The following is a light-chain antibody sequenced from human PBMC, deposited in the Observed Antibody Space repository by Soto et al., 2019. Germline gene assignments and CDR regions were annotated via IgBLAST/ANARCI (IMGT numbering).Light chain of an antibody. V-gene: IGLV2-14*03. CDR2: DVN. CDR1: SSDVGGSNY. J-gene: IGLJ2*01. Sequence: QSVLTQPASVSGSPGQSITISCTGSSSDVGGSNYVSWYQQHPGKAPKLMIYDVNNRPSGVSNRFSGSKSDNTASLTISGLQAEDEADYYCSSYTSSSTVVFGGGTKLTVL. CDR3: SSYTSSSTVV.